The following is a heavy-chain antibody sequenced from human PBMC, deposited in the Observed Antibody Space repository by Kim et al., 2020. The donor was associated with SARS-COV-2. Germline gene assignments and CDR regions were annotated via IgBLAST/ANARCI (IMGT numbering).Heavy chain of an antibody. CDR1: GFTFDDYA. Sequence: GGSLRLSCAASGFTFDDYAMHWVRQAPGKGLEWVSGISWNSGSIGYADSVKGRFTISRDNAKNSLYLQMNSLRAEDTALYYCAKELIAAAGTGFDYWGQGTLVTVSS. J-gene: IGHJ4*02. CDR3: AKELIAAAGTGFDY. CDR2: ISWNSGSI. V-gene: IGHV3-9*01. D-gene: IGHD6-13*01.